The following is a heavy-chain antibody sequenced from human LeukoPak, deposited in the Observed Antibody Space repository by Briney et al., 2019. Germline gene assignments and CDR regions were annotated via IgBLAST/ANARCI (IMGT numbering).Heavy chain of an antibody. CDR3: AREVVTAIFYGMDV. V-gene: IGHV4-38-2*02. CDR2: IYHSGNT. CDR1: GYSISSGYF. D-gene: IGHD2-21*02. Sequence: PSETLSLTCTVSGYSISSGYFWGWIRQPPGKGLEWIGSIYHSGNTYYNPSLKSRVTISVDTSKNQFSLKLSSVTAADTAVYYCAREVVTAIFYGMDVWGQGTTVTVSS. J-gene: IGHJ6*02.